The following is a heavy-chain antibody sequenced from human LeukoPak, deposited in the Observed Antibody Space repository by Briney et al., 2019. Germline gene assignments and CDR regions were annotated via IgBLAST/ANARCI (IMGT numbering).Heavy chain of an antibody. CDR2: VNADNSNT. V-gene: IGHV1-3*03. Sequence: GASVKVSCKASGFPFTSYAIHWVRQAPGQRLEWMGWVNADNSNTKYSQEFQGRVTITRDTSASTAYMDLNSLRSEDMAVNYCAVGDYYYDTRFDYWGQETLVTVSS. J-gene: IGHJ4*02. D-gene: IGHD3-22*01. CDR3: AVGDYYYDTRFDY. CDR1: GFPFTSYA.